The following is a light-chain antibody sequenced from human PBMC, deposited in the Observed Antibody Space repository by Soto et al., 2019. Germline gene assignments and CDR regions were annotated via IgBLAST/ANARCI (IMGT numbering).Light chain of an antibody. J-gene: IGKJ2*01. CDR3: QQYGSSPRT. V-gene: IGKV3-20*01. CDR2: GAS. Sequence: EIVLTQSPGTLSLSPGERATLSCRASQSVSGSYLAWYQQKPGQAPRLLIYGASSRATGIPDRFSGSGSGTDFTLTISRLEPGDLAVYYCQQYGSSPRTFGQGTKLEIK. CDR1: QSVSGSY.